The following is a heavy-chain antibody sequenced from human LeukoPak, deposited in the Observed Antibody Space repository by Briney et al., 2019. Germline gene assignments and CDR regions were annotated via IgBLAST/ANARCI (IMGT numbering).Heavy chain of an antibody. V-gene: IGHV3-33*01. J-gene: IGHJ5*02. CDR3: ARDREVAGTGWFDP. Sequence: PGGSLRLSCAASGFTFSSYGMHWVRQAPGKGLEWVAVIWYDGSNKYYADSVRGRFTISRDNSKNTLYLQMNSLRAEDTAVYYCARDREVAGTGWFDPWGQGTLVTVSS. D-gene: IGHD6-19*01. CDR2: IWYDGSNK. CDR1: GFTFSSYG.